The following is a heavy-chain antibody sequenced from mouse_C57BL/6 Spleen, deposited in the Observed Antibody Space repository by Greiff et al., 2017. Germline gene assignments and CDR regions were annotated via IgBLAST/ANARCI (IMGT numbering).Heavy chain of an antibody. CDR3: ARRPAQAPWFAY. V-gene: IGHV1-61*01. Sequence: VQLQQHGAELVRPGSSVKLSCKASGYTFTSYWMDWVKQRPGQGLEWIGNIYPSDSETHYNQKFKDKATLTVDKSSSTAYMQLSSLTSEDSAVYYCARRPAQAPWFAYWGQGTLVTVSA. J-gene: IGHJ3*01. CDR2: IYPSDSET. CDR1: GYTFTSYW. D-gene: IGHD3-2*02.